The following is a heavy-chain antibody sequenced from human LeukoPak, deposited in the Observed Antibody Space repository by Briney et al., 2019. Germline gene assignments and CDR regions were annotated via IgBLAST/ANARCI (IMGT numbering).Heavy chain of an antibody. D-gene: IGHD3-22*01. J-gene: IGHJ4*02. CDR3: ARTTYYYDSSGYYFDY. Sequence: ASVKVSCKASGYTFTGYYMHWVRQAPGQGLEWMGWINPNSGGTNYAQKFQGRVTMTRDTSISTACMELSRLRSDDTAVYYCARTTYYYDSSGYYFDYWGQGTLVTVSS. CDR1: GYTFTGYY. CDR2: INPNSGGT. V-gene: IGHV1-2*02.